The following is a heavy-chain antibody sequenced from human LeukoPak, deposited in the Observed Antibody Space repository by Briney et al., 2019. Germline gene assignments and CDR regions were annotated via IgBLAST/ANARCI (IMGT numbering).Heavy chain of an antibody. J-gene: IGHJ4*02. CDR1: GFSFSTYS. CDR2: ISSSSSTI. V-gene: IGHV3-48*04. Sequence: GGSLRLSCAASGFSFSTYSMNWVRQAPGKGLEWISYISSSSSTIYDADSVKGRFTISRDNAKNSLYLQMNSLRAEDTAVYYCARGEKTYPFWGQGTLVTVSS. CDR3: ARGEKTYPF.